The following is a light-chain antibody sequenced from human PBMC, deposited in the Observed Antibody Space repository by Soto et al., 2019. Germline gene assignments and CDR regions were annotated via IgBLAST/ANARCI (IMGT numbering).Light chain of an antibody. CDR1: LSVSSSF. J-gene: IGKJ1*01. V-gene: IGKV3-20*01. CDR2: GAS. Sequence: EIVLTQSPGTLSLSPGERATLSCRASLSVSSSFLAWYQQKPGQAPRLLIYGASNRATGIPDRFSGSGSGKDVPLTISRLEPEDFAVYYCQQYVTSPWAFGQGTQVAIE. CDR3: QQYVTSPWA.